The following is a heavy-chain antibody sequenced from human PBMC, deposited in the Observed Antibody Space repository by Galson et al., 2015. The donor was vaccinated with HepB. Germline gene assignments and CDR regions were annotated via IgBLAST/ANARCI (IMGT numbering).Heavy chain of an antibody. V-gene: IGHV7-4-1*01. Sequence: SVKVSCKASGYPFTSYAINWVRQAPGQGLEWMGWINNSTGKPTYAQGFTGRFVFSLDTSVNTAFLQIHSLKAEDTAVYFCARTFYCDYWGQGALVTVSS. CDR2: INNSTGKP. CDR3: ARTFYCDY. D-gene: IGHD2/OR15-2a*01. J-gene: IGHJ4*02. CDR1: GYPFTSYA.